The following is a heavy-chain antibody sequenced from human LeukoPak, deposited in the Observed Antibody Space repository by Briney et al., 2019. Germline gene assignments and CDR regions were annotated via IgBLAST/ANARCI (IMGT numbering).Heavy chain of an antibody. V-gene: IGHV3-48*03. J-gene: IGHJ3*02. D-gene: IGHD6-6*01. CDR1: GFTFSSYE. CDR3: ARVWRIVARHGTFDI. Sequence: PGGSLRLSCAASGFTFSSYEMIWVRQAPGKGLEWVSYISSSGSTIYYADSVKGRFTISRDSAKNSLYLQMNSLRAEDTAVYYCARVWRIVARHGTFDIWGQGTMVTVSS. CDR2: ISSSGSTI.